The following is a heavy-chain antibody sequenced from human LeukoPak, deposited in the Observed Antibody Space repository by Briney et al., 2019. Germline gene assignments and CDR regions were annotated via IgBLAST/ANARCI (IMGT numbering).Heavy chain of an antibody. CDR1: GNYW. CDR2: ISSGSTTT. J-gene: IGHJ4*02. D-gene: IGHD3-10*01. V-gene: IGHV3-23*01. Sequence: GGSLRLSCAASGNYWMHWVRQVPGKGLEWVSTISSGSTTTYYADSVKGRFTISRDNSKNTLYLQMNSLRAEDTAVYYCASRGDFFDYWGQGTLVAVSS. CDR3: ASRGDFFDY.